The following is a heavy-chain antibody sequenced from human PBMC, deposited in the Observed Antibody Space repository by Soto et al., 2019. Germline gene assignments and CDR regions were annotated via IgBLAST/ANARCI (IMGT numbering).Heavy chain of an antibody. CDR1: GYTFTSYF. CDR3: ARGNSGSYTPLFDY. Sequence: ASVNGSCKASGYTFTSYFISWVRQAPGQGLEWMGWISAYNGNTNYAQKLQGRVTMTTDTSTSTAYMELRSLRSDDTAVYYCARGNSGSYTPLFDYWGQGTLVTVSS. D-gene: IGHD1-26*01. V-gene: IGHV1-18*01. J-gene: IGHJ4*02. CDR2: ISAYNGNT.